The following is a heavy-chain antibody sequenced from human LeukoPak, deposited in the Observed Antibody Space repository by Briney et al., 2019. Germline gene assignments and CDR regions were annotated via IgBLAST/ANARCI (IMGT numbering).Heavy chain of an antibody. J-gene: IGHJ3*02. CDR3: AKVRLYSSSWYPDAFDI. V-gene: IGHV3-23*01. CDR1: GFTFSSYA. CDR2: ISGSGGST. D-gene: IGHD6-13*01. Sequence: PGGSLRLSCAASGFTFSSYAMSWVRQAPGKGLEWVSAISGSGGSTYYADSVKGRFTISRDNSKNTLYLQMNSLRAEDTAVYYCAKVRLYSSSWYPDAFDIWGQGTMLTVSS.